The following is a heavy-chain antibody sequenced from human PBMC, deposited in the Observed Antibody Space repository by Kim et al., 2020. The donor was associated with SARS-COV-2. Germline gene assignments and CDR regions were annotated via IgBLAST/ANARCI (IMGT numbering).Heavy chain of an antibody. J-gene: IGHJ5*02. V-gene: IGHV3-30*03. D-gene: IGHD1-26*01. CDR1: GFTFSSYG. CDR2: ISYDGSNK. CDR3: ATGQPTIS. Sequence: GGSLRLSCAASGFTFSSYGMHWVRQAPGKGLEWVAVISYDGSNKYFADSEQCRSIISRDNSKNTQYQQNNILRAEDTAVYYCATGQPTISWGQGTMDTV.